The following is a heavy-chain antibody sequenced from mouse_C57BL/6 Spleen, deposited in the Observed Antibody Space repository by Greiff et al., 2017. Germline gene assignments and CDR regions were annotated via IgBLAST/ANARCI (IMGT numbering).Heavy chain of an antibody. D-gene: IGHD5-1*01. V-gene: IGHV1-69*01. Sequence: QVQLQQPGAELVMPGASVKLSCKASGYTFTSYWMHWVKQRPGQGLEWIGEIDPSDSYTNYNQKFKGKSTLTVDKSSSTAYMQLSSLTSEDSAVYYCAREYDYFDYWGQGTTLTVSS. J-gene: IGHJ2*01. CDR3: AREYDYFDY. CDR1: GYTFTSYW. CDR2: IDPSDSYT.